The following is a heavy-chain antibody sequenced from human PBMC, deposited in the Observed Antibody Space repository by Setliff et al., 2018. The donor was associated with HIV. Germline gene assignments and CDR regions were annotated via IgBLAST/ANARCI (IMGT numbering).Heavy chain of an antibody. CDR2: INPNSGGT. D-gene: IGHD3-10*01. J-gene: IGHJ3*02. CDR3: ARDRNVLLWFGESIGPHAFDI. V-gene: IGHV1-2*02. CDR1: GYTFTGYY. Sequence: ASVKVSCKASGYTFTGYYMHWVRHAPGQGLEWMGWINPNSGGTNYAQKFQGRVTMTRDTSISTAYMELSRLRSDDTALYYCARDRNVLLWFGESIGPHAFDIWGQGTMVTVSS.